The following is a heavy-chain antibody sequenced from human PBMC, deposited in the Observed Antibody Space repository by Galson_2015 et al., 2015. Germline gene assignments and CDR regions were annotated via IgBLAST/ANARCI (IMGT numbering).Heavy chain of an antibody. CDR2: ISGSGDST. CDR1: GFTFSNYA. Sequence: SLRLSCAASGFTFSNYAMNWVRQAPGKGLEWVSVISGSGDSTYYADSVKGRFTISRDNSKNTLYLQMNSLRAEDTAVYYCAKDVNNEVFRDGYNRLRAGGWYFDYWDQGTLVTVSS. CDR3: AKDVNNEVFRDGYNRLRAGGWYFDY. J-gene: IGHJ4*02. D-gene: IGHD5-24*01. V-gene: IGHV3-23*01.